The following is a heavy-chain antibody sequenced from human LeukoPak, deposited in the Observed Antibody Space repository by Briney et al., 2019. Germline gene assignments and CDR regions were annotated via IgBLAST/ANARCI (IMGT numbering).Heavy chain of an antibody. CDR1: GGSISSYY. D-gene: IGHD3-10*01. CDR3: ARGDYYGSGSYYNWFDP. Sequence: SETLSLTYTVSGGSISSYYWSWIRQPPGKGLEWIGYIYYSGSTNYNPSLKSRVTISLDTSKNQFSLKLSSVTAADTAVYYCARGDYYGSGSYYNWFDPWGQGTLVTVSS. CDR2: IYYSGST. J-gene: IGHJ5*02. V-gene: IGHV4-59*01.